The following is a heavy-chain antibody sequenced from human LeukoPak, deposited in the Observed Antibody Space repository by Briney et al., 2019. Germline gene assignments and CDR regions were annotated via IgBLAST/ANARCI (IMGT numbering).Heavy chain of an antibody. CDR3: ATRASVTLILYYFDY. Sequence: PGRSLRLSCAASGFTFSSYAMHWVRQAPGKGLEWVAVISSDGSNKYYADSVKGRFTISRDNSKNTLYLQMDSLRVEDTAVYYCATRASVTLILYYFDYWGQGTLVTVSS. CDR1: GFTFSSYA. V-gene: IGHV3-30-3*01. CDR2: ISSDGSNK. D-gene: IGHD3-22*01. J-gene: IGHJ4*02.